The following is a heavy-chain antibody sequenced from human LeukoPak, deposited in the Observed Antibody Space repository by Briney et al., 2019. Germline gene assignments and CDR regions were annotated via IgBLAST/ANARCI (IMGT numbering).Heavy chain of an antibody. D-gene: IGHD6-13*01. CDR3: ARGSSSWYNAYDI. Sequence: GGSLRLSCEVSGFTFSSHWMHWVRQAPGKGLVWVSRIDDDGSSTSYADSVKGRFTISRDNAKNTLYLQMNSLRAEGTAVYYCARGSSSWYNAYDIWGQGTMVTVSS. J-gene: IGHJ3*02. V-gene: IGHV3-74*01. CDR1: GFTFSSHW. CDR2: IDDDGSST.